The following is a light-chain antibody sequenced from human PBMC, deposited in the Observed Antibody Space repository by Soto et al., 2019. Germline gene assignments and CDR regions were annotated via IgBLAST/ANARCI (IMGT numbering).Light chain of an antibody. V-gene: IGKV3-15*01. J-gene: IGKJ2*01. Sequence: EIVMTQSPATLSVSPGERATLSCRASQSVSSNLAWYQQKPGQAPRLLIYGASTRATGIPARFSGSGSGTDFTLTISSLQSEDFAVYYCQHYNNWPPTVGQGNKLEIK. CDR1: QSVSSN. CDR2: GAS. CDR3: QHYNNWPPT.